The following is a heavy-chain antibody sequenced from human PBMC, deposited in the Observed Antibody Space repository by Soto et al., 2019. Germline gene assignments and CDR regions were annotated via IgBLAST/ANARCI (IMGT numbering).Heavy chain of an antibody. Sequence: PGGSLRLSCAASGSTFSSYAMSWVRQAPGKGLEWVSAISGSGGSTYNADSVKGRFTITRDNSKNTLYLQMNSLRAEDTAVYYCAKGTIFGVVITTFDYWGQGTLVTVSS. J-gene: IGHJ4*02. V-gene: IGHV3-23*01. CDR3: AKGTIFGVVITTFDY. D-gene: IGHD3-3*01. CDR1: GSTFSSYA. CDR2: ISGSGGST.